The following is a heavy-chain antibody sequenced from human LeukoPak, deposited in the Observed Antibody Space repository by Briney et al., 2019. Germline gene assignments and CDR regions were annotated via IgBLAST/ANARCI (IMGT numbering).Heavy chain of an antibody. Sequence: SETLSLTCAVYGGSFSGYYWSWIRQPPGKGLEWIGEINHSGSTNYNPSLKSRVTISVDTSENQFSLKLSSVTAADTAVYYCARGHRYYGSGSYPNYFDYWGQGTLVTVSS. CDR3: ARGHRYYGSGSYPNYFDY. J-gene: IGHJ4*02. V-gene: IGHV4-34*01. D-gene: IGHD3-10*01. CDR1: GGSFSGYY. CDR2: INHSGST.